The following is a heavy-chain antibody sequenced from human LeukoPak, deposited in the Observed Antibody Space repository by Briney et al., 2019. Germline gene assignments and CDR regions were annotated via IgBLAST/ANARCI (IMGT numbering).Heavy chain of an antibody. CDR3: ARDGYSCGPPDF. CDR2: IYSGGST. D-gene: IGHD5-18*01. V-gene: IGHV3-66*01. CDR1: GFTVSSNS. J-gene: IGHJ4*02. Sequence: GGSLRLSCAASGFTVSSNSMRWVRQAPGKGLEWVSVIYSGGSTYYADSVKGRFTISRDNSKNTLHLQMKSLRAEDTAVYYCARDGYSCGPPDFWGQGTLVTVSS.